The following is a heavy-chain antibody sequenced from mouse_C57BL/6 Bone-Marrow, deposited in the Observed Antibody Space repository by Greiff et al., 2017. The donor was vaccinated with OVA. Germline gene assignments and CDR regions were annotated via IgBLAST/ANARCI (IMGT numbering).Heavy chain of an antibody. CDR2: ISNLAYSI. Sequence: EVKLVESGGGLVQPGGSLKLSCAASGFTFSDYGMAWVRQAPRTGPEWVAFISNLAYSIYYAATVTGRFTISRENAKNTLYLEMSGRRSEDTAMYYCARRAYDGYYYWYFDVWGTGTTVTVSS. V-gene: IGHV5-15*04. J-gene: IGHJ1*03. CDR1: GFTFSDYG. D-gene: IGHD2-3*01. CDR3: ARRAYDGYYYWYFDV.